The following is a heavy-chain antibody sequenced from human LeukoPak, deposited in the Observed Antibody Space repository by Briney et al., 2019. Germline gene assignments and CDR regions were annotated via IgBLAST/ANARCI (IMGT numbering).Heavy chain of an antibody. V-gene: IGHV4-34*01. Sequence: SETLSLTCAVYGGSFSGYYWSWIRQPPGKGLEWIGEINHSGSTNYNPSLKSRVTISIDTSKNQFSLKLRSVTAADTAVYYCAGAYGDLSRWGQGTLVTVSS. D-gene: IGHD3-10*01. CDR2: INHSGST. J-gene: IGHJ4*02. CDR1: GGSFSGYY. CDR3: AGAYGDLSR.